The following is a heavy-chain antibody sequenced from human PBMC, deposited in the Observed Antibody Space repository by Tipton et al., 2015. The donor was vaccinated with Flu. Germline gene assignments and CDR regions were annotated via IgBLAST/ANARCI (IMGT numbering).Heavy chain of an antibody. J-gene: IGHJ5*02. CDR1: GYTVTDYY. D-gene: IGHD6-13*01. V-gene: IGHV1-2*02. CDR2: INPNSGGR. CDR3: ATVKPTGYLGTAAGWFDT. Sequence: QLVQSGAEVKKPGASVRVSCRASGYTVTDYYIHWVRQAPGQGLEWMGWINPNSGGRKDAQKFQGRVSMTRDTSINTAYMEMTSLTSDDTAVYYCATVKPTGYLGTAAGWFDTWGQGTLVSVSS.